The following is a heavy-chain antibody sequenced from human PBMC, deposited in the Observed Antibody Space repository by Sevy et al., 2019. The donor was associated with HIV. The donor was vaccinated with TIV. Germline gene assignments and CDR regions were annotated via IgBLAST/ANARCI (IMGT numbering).Heavy chain of an antibody. CDR2: INHSGST. V-gene: IGHV4-34*01. J-gene: IGHJ2*01. CDR1: GGSFSGYY. CDR3: ARGLKSDCSSTSCYFRNWYFDL. Sequence: SETLSLTCAVYGGSFSGYYWSWIRQPPGKGLEWIGEINHSGSTNYNPSLKSRVTISVDTSKNQFSLKLSSVTAAYTAVYYCARGLKSDCSSTSCYFRNWYFDLWGRGTLVTVSS. D-gene: IGHD2-2*01.